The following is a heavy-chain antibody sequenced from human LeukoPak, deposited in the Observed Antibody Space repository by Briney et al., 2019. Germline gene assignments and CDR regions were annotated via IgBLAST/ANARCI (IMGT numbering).Heavy chain of an antibody. CDR3: GMGGY. J-gene: IGHJ4*02. Sequence: GGSLRLSCAASGFTFSSYGMHWVRQAPGKGLEWVAVISYDGSNKYYADSAKGRFTISRDNSKNTLYLQMNSLRAEDTAVYYCGMGGYWGQGTLVTVSS. D-gene: IGHD3-16*01. CDR2: ISYDGSNK. V-gene: IGHV3-30*03. CDR1: GFTFSSYG.